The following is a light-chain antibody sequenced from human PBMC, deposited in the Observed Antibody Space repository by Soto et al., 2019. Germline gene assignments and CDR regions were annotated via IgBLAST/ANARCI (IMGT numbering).Light chain of an antibody. CDR2: GAS. Sequence: DIQMTQSPSSLPASVGDRISITCRASQSIGTYLSWYQQKPGKAPKLLIYGASSLQSGVPSRFSGSGSETDFTLTISSLQPEDFATYSCQQSYSTTWTFGQGTKVDIK. CDR1: QSIGTY. CDR3: QQSYSTTWT. V-gene: IGKV1-39*01. J-gene: IGKJ1*01.